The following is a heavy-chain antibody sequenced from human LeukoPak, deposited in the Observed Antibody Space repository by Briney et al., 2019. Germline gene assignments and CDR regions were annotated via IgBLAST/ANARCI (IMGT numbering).Heavy chain of an antibody. V-gene: IGHV3-48*01. CDR1: GFTFSSYS. CDR2: VSSSNSTI. D-gene: IGHD2-2*01. CDR3: ARYTTSQRAFDI. J-gene: IGHJ3*02. Sequence: GGYLRLSCAASGFTFSSYSMNWVRQAPGKGLEWVSYVSSSNSTIYYADSVKGRFTISRDNAKNSLYLQMNSLRAEDTAVYYCARYTTSQRAFDIWGQGTMVTVSS.